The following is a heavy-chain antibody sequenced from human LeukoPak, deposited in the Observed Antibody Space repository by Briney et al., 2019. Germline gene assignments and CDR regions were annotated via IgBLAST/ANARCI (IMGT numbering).Heavy chain of an antibody. CDR3: AKAPMYYYDSSGYRYWYFDL. D-gene: IGHD3-22*01. CDR2: IYSGGST. Sequence: GGSLRLSCAASGFTFSSYAMSWVRQAPGKGLEWVSVIYSGGSTYYAASVKGRFTISRDNSKNTLYLQMNSLRAEDTAVYYCAKAPMYYYDSSGYRYWYFDLWGRGTLVTVSS. CDR1: GFTFSSYA. V-gene: IGHV3-23*03. J-gene: IGHJ2*01.